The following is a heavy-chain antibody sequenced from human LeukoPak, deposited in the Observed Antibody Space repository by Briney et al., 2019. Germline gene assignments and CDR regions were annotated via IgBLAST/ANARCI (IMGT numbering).Heavy chain of an antibody. CDR1: GGSFSGYY. Sequence: SETLSLTCAVYGGSFSGYYWSWIRQPPGKGREWIGEINHSGSTNYNPSLKSRVTISVDTSKNQFSLKLSSVTAADTAVYYCARAVGLRYFDWLYYYGMDVWGQGTTVTVSS. CDR3: ARAVGLRYFDWLYYYGMDV. CDR2: INHSGST. J-gene: IGHJ6*02. D-gene: IGHD3-9*01. V-gene: IGHV4-34*01.